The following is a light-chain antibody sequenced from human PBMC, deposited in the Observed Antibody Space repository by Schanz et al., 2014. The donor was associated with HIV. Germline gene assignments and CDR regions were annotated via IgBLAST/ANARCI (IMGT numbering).Light chain of an antibody. J-gene: IGKJ1*01. CDR1: QSVTSD. Sequence: EVVLTQSPDTLSVSPGARATLSCRASQSVTSDLAWYQQKPGQAPRLLIYGASTRATGIPGRFSGSGSGTEFTLTISSLQFEDLAVYYCQQYNNWPPAFGQGTKVEIK. CDR2: GAS. CDR3: QQYNNWPPA. V-gene: IGKV3-15*01.